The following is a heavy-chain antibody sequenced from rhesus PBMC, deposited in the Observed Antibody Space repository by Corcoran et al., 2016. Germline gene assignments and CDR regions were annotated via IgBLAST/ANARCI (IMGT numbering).Heavy chain of an antibody. Sequence: EVQLVESGGGLAKPGGSLRLSCADSGFTFSSYWMTWVRQVPGTGLESVSAINSGGGSTYSAHSVKCRFTISRDNSKNTLSLQMNSLRAEDTAVYYCAKDVGIAAAGGFDYWGQGVLVTVSS. D-gene: IGHD6-31*01. J-gene: IGHJ4*01. CDR2: INSGGGST. CDR3: AKDVGIAAAGGFDY. V-gene: IGHV3S25*01. CDR1: GFTFSSYW.